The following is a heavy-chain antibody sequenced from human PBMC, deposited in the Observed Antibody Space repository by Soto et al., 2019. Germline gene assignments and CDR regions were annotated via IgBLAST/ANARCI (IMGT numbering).Heavy chain of an antibody. CDR2: IYWNDDK. J-gene: IGHJ5*02. CDR1: GFSLTTSGVG. Sequence: QITLKESGXALVKPTQTLTLTCTFSGFSLTTSGVGVGWIRQPPGKALEWLALIYWNDDKLYSPSLKSRLTITKDTSKNQVVLTMTNMDPVDTATYYCAHRRGFGELLSWGQGSLVTVSS. V-gene: IGHV2-5*01. D-gene: IGHD3-10*01. CDR3: AHRRGFGELLS.